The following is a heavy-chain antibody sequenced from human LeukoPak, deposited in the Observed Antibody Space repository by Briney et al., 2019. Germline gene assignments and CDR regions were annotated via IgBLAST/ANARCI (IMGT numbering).Heavy chain of an antibody. D-gene: IGHD2-2*01. J-gene: IGHJ4*01. CDR3: AKVGPPERGSTSCFEY. CDR1: GFTFRNNN. Sequence: PGGSLRLSCAGSGFTFRNNNMNWVRQAPGKGPEWVSAISNTANDYIYYADSVKGRFTISRDNAKNTLYLQMNSLRAEDTAIYYCAKVGPPERGSTSCFEYWGQGALVTVSS. V-gene: IGHV3-21*01. CDR2: ISNTANDYI.